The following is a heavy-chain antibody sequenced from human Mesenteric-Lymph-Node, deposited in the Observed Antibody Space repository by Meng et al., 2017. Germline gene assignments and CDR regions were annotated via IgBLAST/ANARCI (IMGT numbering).Heavy chain of an antibody. V-gene: IGHV3-74*01. Sequence: GESLKISFAASGFRFSNFWLHWVRQAPGKGLVWVSGINNDGGTTDYSDSVKGRFTISRDNAKNAQHLQMNSLGGEDTAGYYCARSIAGAFDIWGQGTVVTV. J-gene: IGHJ3*02. D-gene: IGHD2-21*01. CDR3: ARSIAGAFDI. CDR1: GFRFSNFW. CDR2: INNDGGTT.